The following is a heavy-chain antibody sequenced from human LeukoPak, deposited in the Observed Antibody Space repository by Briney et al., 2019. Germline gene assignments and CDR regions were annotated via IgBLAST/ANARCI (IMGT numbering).Heavy chain of an antibody. V-gene: IGHV1-2*02. CDR3: ARGCSRPRCFGGGPGDY. CDR2: INPNSGGT. J-gene: IGHJ4*02. CDR1: GYTFTGDY. Sequence: ASVKVSCKASGYTFTGDYVHWVRQAPGQGLEWMGWINPNSGGTIYAQNFQGRVTMTRDTSIRTAYMELSRLRSDDTAVYFCARGCSRPRCFGGGPGDYGGQGTLVTVSS. D-gene: IGHD2-2*01.